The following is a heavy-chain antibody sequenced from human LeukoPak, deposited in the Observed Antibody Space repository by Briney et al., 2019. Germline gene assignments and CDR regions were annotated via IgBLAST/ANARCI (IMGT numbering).Heavy chain of an antibody. J-gene: IGHJ4*02. V-gene: IGHV1-24*01. CDR3: ATGPGVYFDY. CDR1: GYTLTELS. CDR2: FDPEDGET. Sequence: AASVKVSCKVSGYTLTELSLHWVRQAPGKGLEWMGGFDPEDGETIYAQKFQGRVTMTEDTSTDTAYMELSSLRSEDTAVYYCATGPGVYFDYWGQGTLVTVSS.